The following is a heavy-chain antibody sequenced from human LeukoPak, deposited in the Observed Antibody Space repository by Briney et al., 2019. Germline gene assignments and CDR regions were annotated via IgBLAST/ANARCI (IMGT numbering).Heavy chain of an antibody. J-gene: IGHJ4*02. CDR1: GGSISSGGYS. D-gene: IGHD6-13*01. CDR3: ASGGSSREFDY. Sequence: PSQTLSLTCAVSGGSISSGGYSWSWIRQPPGKGLEWIGYIYHSGSTYYNPSLKSRVTISVDTSKNQFSLKLSSVTAADTAVYYCASGGSSREFDYWGQGTLVTVSS. CDR2: IYHSGST. V-gene: IGHV4-30-2*01.